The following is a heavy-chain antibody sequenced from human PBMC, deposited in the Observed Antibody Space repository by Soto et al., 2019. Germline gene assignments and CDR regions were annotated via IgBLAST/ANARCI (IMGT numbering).Heavy chain of an antibody. V-gene: IGHV1-3*01. CDR3: AGGGYYYGSGSYSYYGMDV. Sequence: ASVKVSCKASGYTFTSCAMHWVRQAPGQRLEWVGWINAGNGNTKYSQKFQGRVTITRDTSASTAYMELSSLRSEDTAVYYCAGGGYYYGSGSYSYYGMDVWGQGTTVTVSS. CDR1: GYTFTSCA. J-gene: IGHJ6*02. CDR2: INAGNGNT. D-gene: IGHD3-10*01.